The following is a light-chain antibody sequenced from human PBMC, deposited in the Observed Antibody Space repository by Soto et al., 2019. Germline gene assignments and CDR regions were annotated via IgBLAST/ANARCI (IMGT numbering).Light chain of an antibody. Sequence: DVVMTQSPLSLPVTLGQPASISCRSSQSLVYSDGNAYLNWFHQRPGQSPRRLIYKVSYRDSGVPDRFSGSGSGTDFTLKISRVEAEDVGVYYCMQGKHWPPYTFGQGTKLEIK. CDR3: MQGKHWPPYT. CDR1: QSLVYSDGNAY. J-gene: IGKJ2*01. V-gene: IGKV2-30*01. CDR2: KVS.